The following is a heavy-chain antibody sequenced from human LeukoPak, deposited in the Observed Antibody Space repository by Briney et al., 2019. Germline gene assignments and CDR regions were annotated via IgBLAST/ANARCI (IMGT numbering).Heavy chain of an antibody. D-gene: IGHD1-26*01. CDR2: IYYSGST. J-gene: IGHJ4*02. V-gene: IGHV4-59*01. CDR3: ARVIESGSLDY. Sequence: SETLSLTCTVSGGSISSYFWSWVRQPPGKGLEWIGHIYYSGSTNYNPSLKSRVVISVDTSQNQFSLKLTSLTAADTAVYYCARVIESGSLDYWGQGSLVAVSS. CDR1: GGSISSYF.